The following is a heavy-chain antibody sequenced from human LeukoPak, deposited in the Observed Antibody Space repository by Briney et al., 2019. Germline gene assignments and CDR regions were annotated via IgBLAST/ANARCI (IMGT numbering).Heavy chain of an antibody. J-gene: IGHJ4*02. V-gene: IGHV4-39*01. CDR3: ARGGYYYDSSGYCPLRH. CDR2: MSYSGNT. Sequence: PSETLSLTCTVSGGSISGSSYFWGWLRQPQGKGLEGAAGMSYSGNTDHNPSLKSRVTTSVDTSKNQFSLKLSSVTAADTAVYYCARGGYYYDSSGYCPLRHWGQGTQVTVSS. CDR1: GGSISGSSYF. D-gene: IGHD3-22*01.